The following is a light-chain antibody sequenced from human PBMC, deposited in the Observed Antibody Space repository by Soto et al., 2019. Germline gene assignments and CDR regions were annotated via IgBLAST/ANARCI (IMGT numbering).Light chain of an antibody. CDR1: SSDVGAYDY. Sequence: QSALTQPPSASGSPGQSVTISCTGTSSDVGAYDYVCWYQQHPGKAPKLLIYGNSNRPSGVPDRFSGSKSGTSASLAITGLQAEDEADYYCQSYDSSLSGYVFGTGTKLTVL. CDR2: GNS. J-gene: IGLJ1*01. CDR3: QSYDSSLSGYV. V-gene: IGLV2-8*01.